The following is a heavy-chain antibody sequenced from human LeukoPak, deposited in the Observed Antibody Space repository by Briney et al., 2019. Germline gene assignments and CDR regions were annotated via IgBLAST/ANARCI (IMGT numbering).Heavy chain of an antibody. D-gene: IGHD2-15*01. CDR3: ARHGGRISSSGERYMDV. Sequence: PSETLSLTCSVSGGSIISTTYSWGWGRQPPGKGLERIGSIYYSGSTYYNPSLKSRVTISVDASKNQFSLKLNSVTAADTAVYYCARHGGRISSSGERYMDVWGKGTTVTVSS. J-gene: IGHJ6*03. CDR2: IYYSGST. CDR1: GGSIISTTYS. V-gene: IGHV4-39*01.